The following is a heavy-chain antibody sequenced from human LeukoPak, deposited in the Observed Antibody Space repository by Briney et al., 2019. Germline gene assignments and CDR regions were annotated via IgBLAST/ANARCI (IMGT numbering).Heavy chain of an antibody. Sequence: GGSLRLSCAASGFTFSSYGMPWVRQAPGKGLEWVAVISYDGSNKYYADSVKGRFTISRDNSKNTLYLQMNSLRAEDTAVYYCAKDPDHGAPSRNWFDPWGQGTLVTVSS. J-gene: IGHJ5*02. CDR2: ISYDGSNK. CDR3: AKDPDHGAPSRNWFDP. D-gene: IGHD1-14*01. CDR1: GFTFSSYG. V-gene: IGHV3-30*18.